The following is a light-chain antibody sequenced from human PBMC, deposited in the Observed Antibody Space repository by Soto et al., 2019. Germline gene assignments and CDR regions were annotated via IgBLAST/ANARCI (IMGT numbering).Light chain of an antibody. CDR1: QSVSSSY. CDR2: GAS. J-gene: IGKJ5*01. CDR3: QQYGSSEII. Sequence: DIVMTQSPAPLSVSPGERATLSCKSSQSVSSSYLAWYQQKPGQAPRLLIYGASSRATGIPDRFSGSGSGTDFTLTISRLEPEDVAVFYCQQYGSSEIILGQGTRLEIK. V-gene: IGKV3-20*01.